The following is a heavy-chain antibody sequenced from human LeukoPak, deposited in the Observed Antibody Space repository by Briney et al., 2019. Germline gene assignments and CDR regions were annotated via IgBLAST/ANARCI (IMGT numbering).Heavy chain of an antibody. J-gene: IGHJ4*02. D-gene: IGHD6-19*01. CDR1: GFTFSTYA. V-gene: IGHV3-23*01. Sequence: GGSLRLSCAASGFTFSTYAMSWVRQAPGKGLEWVSAISGSGDGTYYVDSVKGRFTISRDNSKNTLYLQMNSLRAEDTALYYCAKDAQGLVRGGIYFDFWGQGSLVTVSS. CDR3: AKDAQGLVRGGIYFDF. CDR2: ISGSGDGT.